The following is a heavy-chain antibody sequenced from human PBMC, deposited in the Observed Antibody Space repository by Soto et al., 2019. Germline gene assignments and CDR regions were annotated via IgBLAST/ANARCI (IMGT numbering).Heavy chain of an antibody. CDR1: GYTLTNYD. CDR3: ARVGGNWNDDYFDY. Sequence: VASVKVSCKASGYTLTNYDINWVGQATGQGPEWMGWMNPNSGDTGFAQNFQGRVTMTRDTSIRTAYMELSSLRSEDTAVYHCARVGGNWNDDYFDYWGQGTPVTVSS. CDR2: MNPNSGDT. J-gene: IGHJ4*02. V-gene: IGHV1-8*01. D-gene: IGHD1-1*01.